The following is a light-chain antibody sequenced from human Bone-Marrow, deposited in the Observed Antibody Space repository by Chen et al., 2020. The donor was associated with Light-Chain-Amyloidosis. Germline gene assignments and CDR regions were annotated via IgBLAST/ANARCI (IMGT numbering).Light chain of an antibody. V-gene: IGKV3-20*01. CDR1: QTISSNY. CDR3: QQYGTSPLT. Sequence: EIVLTQYPGTLSLSPGEVANLSCRASQTISSNYLTWYQQKFGQAPRLLIYGSSRRATGIPDRFTGSGSGTDFTLTINRLEPEDFAMYYCQQYGTSPLTFGGGTKVEIK. J-gene: IGKJ4*01. CDR2: GSS.